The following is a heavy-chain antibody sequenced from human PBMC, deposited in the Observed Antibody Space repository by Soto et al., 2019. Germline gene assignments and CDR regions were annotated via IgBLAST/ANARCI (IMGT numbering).Heavy chain of an antibody. J-gene: IGHJ4*02. Sequence: GGSLRLSCAASGFRFSNYAMTWVRQAPGKGLEWVSGISGSGGNTNYADSVKGRFTISRDNSKNTLYLQMNSLRAGDTAVYYCAKDLGSGWYYFEYWGRGTLVTVSS. D-gene: IGHD6-19*01. CDR2: ISGSGGNT. CDR1: GFRFSNYA. CDR3: AKDLGSGWYYFEY. V-gene: IGHV3-23*01.